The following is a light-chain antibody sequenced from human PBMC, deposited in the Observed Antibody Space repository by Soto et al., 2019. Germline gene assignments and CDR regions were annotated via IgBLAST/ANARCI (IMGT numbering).Light chain of an antibody. V-gene: IGLV2-14*01. Sequence: QSVLTQPASVSGSPVQSITISCIGSSSDVGTYHYVSWYQHHPRKAPKVLIYEVSNRHSEVSSRYSRSKSGNTASLTISGLQAEDEGDYYCTSYRRSTTLVLGTATKVTV. CDR1: SSDVGTYHY. CDR2: EVS. J-gene: IGLJ1*01. CDR3: TSYRRSTTLV.